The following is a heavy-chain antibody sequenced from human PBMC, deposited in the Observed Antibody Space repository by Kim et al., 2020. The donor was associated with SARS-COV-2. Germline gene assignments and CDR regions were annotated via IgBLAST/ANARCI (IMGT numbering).Heavy chain of an antibody. CDR3: ASRFFDSSGNYHDF. CDR1: GGTFGTYP. J-gene: IGHJ4*02. D-gene: IGHD3-22*01. CDR2: IIPFFDTT. V-gene: IGHV1-69*13. Sequence: SVKVSCKASGGTFGTYPISWVRQAPGQGLEWMGGIIPFFDTTNYAPKFQGRVTMTADDSTRTTHMELSSLKSGDTAVYFCASRFFDSSGNYHDFWGQGT.